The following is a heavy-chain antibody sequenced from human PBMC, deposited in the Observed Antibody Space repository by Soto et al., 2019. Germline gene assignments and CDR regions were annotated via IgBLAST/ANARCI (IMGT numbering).Heavy chain of an antibody. Sequence: QLQLQESGSGLVKPSQTLSLTCAVSGGSISSGGYSCNWIRQPPGKGLEWIGYIYRSGSTYYNPSLKSRVTISVDRSRNQFSLKLSSVTAADTAVYYCARGVTTVTTFDYWGQGTLVTVSS. D-gene: IGHD4-17*01. CDR1: GGSISSGGYS. V-gene: IGHV4-30-2*01. CDR2: IYRSGST. CDR3: ARGVTTVTTFDY. J-gene: IGHJ4*02.